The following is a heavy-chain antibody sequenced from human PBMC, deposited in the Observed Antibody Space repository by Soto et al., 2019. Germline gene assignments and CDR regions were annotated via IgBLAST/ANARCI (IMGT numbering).Heavy chain of an antibody. J-gene: IGHJ6*02. Sequence: QVQVVQSGVEVRRPGSSVKVSCKASGDTCKNCVISWGRQAPVQGLEWMGGIIPLFGTPDCAQRFQGRLTIPTDGSPTTAYMEMSRLRSEDTATYYCAAELGFGKLSVVWCQGTTVIVSS. CDR3: AAELGFGKLSVV. CDR1: GDTCKNCV. V-gene: IGHV1-69*01. D-gene: IGHD7-27*01. CDR2: IIPLFGTP.